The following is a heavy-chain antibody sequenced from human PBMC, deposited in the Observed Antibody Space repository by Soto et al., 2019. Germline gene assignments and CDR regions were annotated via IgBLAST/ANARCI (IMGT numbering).Heavy chain of an antibody. CDR1: GFTFSSHA. Sequence: HPGGALRLSCAASGFTFSSHAVHWVRQAPGKGLEWVAVISYDGSKKFYADSVKGRFTISRDNSKNTLYLQMNSLRAEDTAVYYCARDRGGAARHFDSWGQGTLVTVSS. J-gene: IGHJ5*01. V-gene: IGHV3-30-3*01. D-gene: IGHD6-6*01. CDR2: ISYDGSKK. CDR3: ARDRGGAARHFDS.